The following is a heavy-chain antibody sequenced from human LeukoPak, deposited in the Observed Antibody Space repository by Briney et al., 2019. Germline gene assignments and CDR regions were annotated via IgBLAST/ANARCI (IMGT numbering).Heavy chain of an antibody. J-gene: IGHJ4*02. Sequence: GASVKVSCKASGGTFSSYAISWVRQAPGQGLEWMGRIIPILGIANYARKFQGRVTITADKSTSTAYMELSSLRSEDTAVYYCARTDTEYYYDSSGYRDYWGQGTLVTVSS. V-gene: IGHV1-69*04. CDR2: IIPILGIA. CDR1: GGTFSSYA. CDR3: ARTDTEYYYDSSGYRDY. D-gene: IGHD3-22*01.